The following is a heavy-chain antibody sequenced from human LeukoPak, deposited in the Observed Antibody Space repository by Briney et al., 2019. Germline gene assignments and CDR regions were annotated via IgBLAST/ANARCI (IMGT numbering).Heavy chain of an antibody. Sequence: PSETLSLTCAVYGGSFSGYYWSWIRQPPGKGLEWIGEVNHSGSTNYNPSLKSRVTISVDTSKNQFSLKLSSVTAADTAVYYCARGGLRYFDWLSPRGMDVWGQGTTVTVSS. V-gene: IGHV4-34*01. CDR1: GGSFSGYY. CDR3: ARGGLRYFDWLSPRGMDV. D-gene: IGHD3-9*01. CDR2: VNHSGST. J-gene: IGHJ6*02.